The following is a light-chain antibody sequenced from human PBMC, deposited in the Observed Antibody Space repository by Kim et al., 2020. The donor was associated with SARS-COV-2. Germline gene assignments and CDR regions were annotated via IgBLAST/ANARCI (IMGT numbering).Light chain of an antibody. CDR3: QTWGTAIHV. J-gene: IGLJ3*02. CDR2: LRSDGSH. CDR1: SGHSGYS. V-gene: IGLV4-69*01. Sequence: SGTLTFPLSSGHSGYSIAGHRQQPHNGPHYLMRLRSDGSHNKGDGTPDRFSGSSSGAERYLTISSLQSEDEADYYCQTWGTAIHVFGGGTQLTVL.